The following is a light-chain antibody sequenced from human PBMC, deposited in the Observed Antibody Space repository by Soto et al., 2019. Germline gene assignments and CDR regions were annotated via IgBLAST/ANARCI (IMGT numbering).Light chain of an antibody. Sequence: EIVLTQSPGTLSLSQVERATLSFRASQSVSSYLAWYQQKPGQAPRLLIYDASNRATGTPARFSGSGSGTDFTLTISSLEPEDFAVYYCQQRSNWPITFGQGTRLEIK. CDR2: DAS. V-gene: IGKV3-11*01. J-gene: IGKJ5*01. CDR3: QQRSNWPIT. CDR1: QSVSSY.